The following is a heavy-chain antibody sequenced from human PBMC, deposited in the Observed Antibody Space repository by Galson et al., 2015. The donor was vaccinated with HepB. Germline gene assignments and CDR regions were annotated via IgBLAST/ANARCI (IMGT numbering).Heavy chain of an antibody. CDR2: INPDGSEK. V-gene: IGHV3-7*03. Sequence: SLRLSCAASEFTFSSYWMNWVRQAPGKGLEWVANINPDGSEKYYVDSLRGRFTISGDNAKNSLYLQMDSLRAEDTAVYYCARRISLVRGIITQPDYYYGMDVWGQGTTVTVAS. CDR3: ARRISLVRGIITQPDYYYGMDV. J-gene: IGHJ6*02. D-gene: IGHD3-10*01. CDR1: EFTFSSYW.